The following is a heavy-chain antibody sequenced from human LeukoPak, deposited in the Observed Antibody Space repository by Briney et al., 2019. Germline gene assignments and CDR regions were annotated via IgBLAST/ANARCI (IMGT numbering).Heavy chain of an antibody. D-gene: IGHD6-13*01. CDR3: ARRAAAGYFDY. Sequence: GGSLRLSCSASGFTFSSYSMNWVRQAPGKGLEWVSSISSSSSYIYYADSVKGRFTISRNNAKNSLYLQMNSLRAEDTAVYYCARRAAAGYFDYWGQGTLVTVSS. J-gene: IGHJ4*02. V-gene: IGHV3-21*01. CDR2: ISSSSSYI. CDR1: GFTFSSYS.